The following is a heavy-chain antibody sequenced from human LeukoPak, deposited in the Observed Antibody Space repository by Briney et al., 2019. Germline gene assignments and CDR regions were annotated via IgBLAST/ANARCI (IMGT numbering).Heavy chain of an antibody. Sequence: ASVKVSCKVSGYTLTELSMHWVRQAPGKGLEWMGGFDPEDGETIYAQKFQGRVTMTEDTSTDTAYMELSSLRSEDTAVYYCATVSGYSYGRRYDYWGQGTLVTVSS. CDR2: FDPEDGET. CDR1: GYTLTELS. J-gene: IGHJ4*02. V-gene: IGHV1-24*01. D-gene: IGHD5-18*01. CDR3: ATVSGYSYGRRYDY.